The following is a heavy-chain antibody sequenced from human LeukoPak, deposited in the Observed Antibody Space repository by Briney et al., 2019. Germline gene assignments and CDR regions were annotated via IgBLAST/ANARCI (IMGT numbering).Heavy chain of an antibody. CDR1: GFTFSSYEMN. D-gene: IGHD3-10*01. Sequence: LRLSCAASGFTFSSYEMNWIRQPPGKGLEWIGYIYYSGSTYYNPSLKSRVTISVDTSKNQFSLKLSSVTAADTAVYYCARLETYYYGSGSPQGAFDIWGQGTMVTVSS. V-gene: IGHV4-30-4*08. CDR2: IYYSGST. CDR3: ARLETYYYGSGSPQGAFDI. J-gene: IGHJ3*02.